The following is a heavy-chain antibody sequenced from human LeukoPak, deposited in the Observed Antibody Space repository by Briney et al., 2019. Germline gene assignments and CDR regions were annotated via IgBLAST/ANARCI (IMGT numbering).Heavy chain of an antibody. CDR3: ARGRGYGDYKWFDP. Sequence: ASVKVSCKASGYTFTSYDINWVRQATGQGLEWMGWMNPNSGNTGYAQKFQGRVAITRNTSISTAYMELSSLRSEDTAVYYCARGRGYGDYKWFDPWGQGTLVTVSS. J-gene: IGHJ5*02. V-gene: IGHV1-8*03. CDR1: GYTFTSYD. CDR2: MNPNSGNT. D-gene: IGHD4-17*01.